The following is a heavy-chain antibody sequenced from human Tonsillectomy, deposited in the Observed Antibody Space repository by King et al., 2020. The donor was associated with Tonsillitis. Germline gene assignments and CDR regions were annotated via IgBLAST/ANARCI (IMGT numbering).Heavy chain of an antibody. CDR1: GFTFSGYW. J-gene: IGHJ4*02. CDR3: AREGSGDYGDYWRY. V-gene: IGHV3-7*03. Sequence: QLVQSGGGLVQPGGSLRLSCEASGFTFSGYWMSWVRQAPGKGLEWVANINQDGSLQWYVDSVRGRFIISRNNAKNSLSLQMNGLRVEDTAVYYCAREGSGDYGDYWRYWGQGILVAVSS. D-gene: IGHD4-17*01. CDR2: INQDGSLQ.